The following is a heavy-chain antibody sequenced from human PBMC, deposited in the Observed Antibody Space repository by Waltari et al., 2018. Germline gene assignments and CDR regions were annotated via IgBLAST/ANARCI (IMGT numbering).Heavy chain of an antibody. J-gene: IGHJ5*02. Sequence: EVQLVESGGGLIQPGGSLRLSCAASGFSISDNYMGWVRQAPGKGLEWVSIINSGGTTYYADCVKGRFTISRDNSKNTVYLQMNSLRAEDTAMYYCARDSKFDPWGQGTLVTVSS. CDR3: ARDSKFDP. D-gene: IGHD4-4*01. CDR1: GFSISDNY. CDR2: INSGGTT. V-gene: IGHV3-53*01.